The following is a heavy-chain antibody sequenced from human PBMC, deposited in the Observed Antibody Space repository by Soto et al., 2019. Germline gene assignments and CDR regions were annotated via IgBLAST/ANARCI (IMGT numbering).Heavy chain of an antibody. CDR2: IWYDGSNK. CDR1: GFTFSSYG. CDR3: ARERSSQAAGYYYGMDV. V-gene: IGHV3-33*01. D-gene: IGHD6-13*01. Sequence: QVQLVESGGGVVQPGRSLRLSCAASGFTFSSYGMHWVRQAPGKGLEWVAVIWYDGSNKYYADSVKGRFTISRDNSKNRXYLQMNSLRAEDTAVYYCARERSSQAAGYYYGMDVWGQGTTVTVSS. J-gene: IGHJ6*02.